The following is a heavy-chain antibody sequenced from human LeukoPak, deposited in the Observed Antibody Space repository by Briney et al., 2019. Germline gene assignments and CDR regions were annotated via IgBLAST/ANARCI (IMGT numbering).Heavy chain of an antibody. CDR3: ARDNDSSGYYWSYFDY. Sequence: ASVKVSCKASGYTFTSYYMHWVRQAPGQGLEWMGIINPSGGSTSYAQKFQGRVTMTRDTSTSTVYMELSSLRSEDTAVYYCARDNDSSGYYWSYFDYWGQGTLATVSS. J-gene: IGHJ4*02. V-gene: IGHV1-46*01. CDR2: INPSGGST. D-gene: IGHD3-22*01. CDR1: GYTFTSYY.